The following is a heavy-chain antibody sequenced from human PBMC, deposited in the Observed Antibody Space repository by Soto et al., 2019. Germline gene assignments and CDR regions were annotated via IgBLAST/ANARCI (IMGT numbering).Heavy chain of an antibody. V-gene: IGHV4-4*02. CDR3: ATLPPRIVVALLPIPT. J-gene: IGHJ5*02. CDR2: IYHSGSP. Sequence: QVQLRESGPGLVKTSGTLSLTCVVSGGSISSTNWWTWVRQPPGKGLEWIGEIYHSGSPTFSPSLTGRAIISVDKSNNQFSLRLRAVTAADTAVYSCATLPPRIVVALLPIPTWGQGILVTVSS. CDR1: GGSISSTNW. D-gene: IGHD2-21*01.